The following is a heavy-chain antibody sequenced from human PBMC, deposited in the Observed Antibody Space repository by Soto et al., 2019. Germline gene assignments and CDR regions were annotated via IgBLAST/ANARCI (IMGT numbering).Heavy chain of an antibody. CDR1: GGSISSYY. CDR3: ARVHPDGSGSYYIDYYGMDV. V-gene: IGHV4-59*01. Sequence: SETLSLTCTVSGGSISSYYWSWIRQPPGKGLEWIGYIYYSGSTNYNPSLKSRVTISLNTSKNQFSLKLSSVTAADTAVYYCARVHPDGSGSYYIDYYGMDVWGQGTTVTVSS. J-gene: IGHJ6*02. CDR2: IYYSGST. D-gene: IGHD3-10*01.